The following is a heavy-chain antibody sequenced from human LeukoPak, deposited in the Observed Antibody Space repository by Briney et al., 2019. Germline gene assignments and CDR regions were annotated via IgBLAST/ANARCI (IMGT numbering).Heavy chain of an antibody. V-gene: IGHV4-59*08. CDR1: GGSISSYY. J-gene: IGHJ4*02. Sequence: SETLSLTCTVSGGSISSYYWSWIRQPPGKGLEWIGYIYYSGSTNYNPSLKSRVTISVDTSKNQFSLKLSSVPAADTAVYYCARHGGSYYVFDYWGQGTLVTVSS. D-gene: IGHD1-26*01. CDR3: ARHGGSYYVFDY. CDR2: IYYSGST.